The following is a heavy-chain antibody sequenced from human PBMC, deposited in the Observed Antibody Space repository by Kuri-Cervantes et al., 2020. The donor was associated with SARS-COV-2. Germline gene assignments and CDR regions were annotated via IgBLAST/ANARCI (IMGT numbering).Heavy chain of an antibody. J-gene: IGHJ4*02. CDR3: TTCLRRVNSAPGDY. D-gene: IGHD1-1*01. V-gene: IGHV3-15*07. CDR2: IKSKTDGGTT. Sequence: GGSLRLSCAASGFTFDDYAMHWVRQVPGKGLEWVGRIKSKTDGGTTDYAAPVKGRFTISRDDSKNTLYLQMNSLKTEDTAVYYCTTCLRRVNSAPGDYWGQGTLVTVSS. CDR1: GFTFDDYA.